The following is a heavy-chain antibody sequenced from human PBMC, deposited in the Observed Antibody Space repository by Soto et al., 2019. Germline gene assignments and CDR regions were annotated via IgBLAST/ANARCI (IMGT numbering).Heavy chain of an antibody. J-gene: IGHJ4*02. V-gene: IGHV1-18*04. CDR2: VSGHNGNT. CDR3: ARDLYPLAYYFDY. Sequence: ASVKVSCKTSCYTFINHGISWVRQAPGQGLEWMGWVSGHNGNTKYAQKFKGRVTMTTETSTSTAYMELRSLSSDDTAVYFCARDLYPLAYYFDYWGQGTLVTV. CDR1: CYTFINHG.